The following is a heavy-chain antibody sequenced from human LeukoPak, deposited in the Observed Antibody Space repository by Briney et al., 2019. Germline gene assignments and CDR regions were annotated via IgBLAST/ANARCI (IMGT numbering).Heavy chain of an antibody. CDR1: GYTFTSNY. CDR3: ARDQEGFGY. J-gene: IGHJ4*02. Sequence: GASVKVSCKASGYTFTSNYIHWVRQAPGQGLEWMGMIYPRDGSTSYAQKFQGRVTVTRDTSTSTVHMELSGLRSEDTAVYYCARDQEGFGYWDQGTPVTVSS. CDR2: IYPRDGST. V-gene: IGHV1-46*01.